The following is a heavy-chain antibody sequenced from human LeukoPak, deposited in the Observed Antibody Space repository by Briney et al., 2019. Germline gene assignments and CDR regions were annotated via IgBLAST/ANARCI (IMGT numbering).Heavy chain of an antibody. D-gene: IGHD4-11*01. V-gene: IGHV4-39*07. CDR3: ARVSGATITTFYGIDV. Sequence: SETLSLTCTVSGGSITSSGHSWGWIRQPPGKGLEWTGTIYYTGRTYYNPSLQSRITISVDTSRNQFSLRLSSVTAMDTAVYYCARVSGATITTFYGIDVWGQGTTVTVS. CDR1: GGSITSSGHS. CDR2: IYYTGRT. J-gene: IGHJ6*02.